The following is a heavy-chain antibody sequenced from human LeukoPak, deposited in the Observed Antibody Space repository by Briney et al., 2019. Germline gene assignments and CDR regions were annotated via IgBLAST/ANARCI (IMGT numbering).Heavy chain of an antibody. D-gene: IGHD4-23*01. CDR3: VRGLGGNSAY. CDR1: GFTFSSYW. CDR2: INTDGSST. V-gene: IGHV3-74*01. Sequence: PGGSLRLSCAASGFTFSSYWMHWVRQAPGKGLVWVSHINTDGSSTNYADSVKGRFTISRDNAKNTLCLQLNSLRAEDTAVYYCVRGLGGNSAYWGQGTLVTVSS. J-gene: IGHJ4*02.